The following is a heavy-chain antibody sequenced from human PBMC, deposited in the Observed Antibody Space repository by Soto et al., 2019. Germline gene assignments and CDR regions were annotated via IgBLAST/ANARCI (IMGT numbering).Heavy chain of an antibody. CDR1: GFRFSTYA. Sequence: GGSLRLSCAASGFRFSTYAMSWVRQAPGKGLEWVSGLFGGGDGIAYADSVKGRFTISRDNSNNMLYLQMHSLRAEDTAVYYCAKDRQPDGRRPFDHWGQGTLVTVS. J-gene: IGHJ4*02. CDR2: LFGGGDGI. V-gene: IGHV3-23*01. D-gene: IGHD2-8*01. CDR3: AKDRQPDGRRPFDH.